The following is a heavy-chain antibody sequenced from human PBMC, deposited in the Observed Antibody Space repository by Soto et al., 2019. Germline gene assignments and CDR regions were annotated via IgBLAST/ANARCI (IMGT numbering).Heavy chain of an antibody. CDR2: ISAYNGDT. D-gene: IGHD3-22*01. J-gene: IGHJ4*02. CDR1: GYTFRSYG. Sequence: GASVKVSCKASGYTFRSYGISWVRQAPGQGLEWVGWISAYNGDTHYAPKFQDRITLTTETSTDTAYMELRSLRLDDTAVYYCARDWSRYYDNSGLLWFYWAQGSLVTVSS. V-gene: IGHV1-18*04. CDR3: ARDWSRYYDNSGLLWFY.